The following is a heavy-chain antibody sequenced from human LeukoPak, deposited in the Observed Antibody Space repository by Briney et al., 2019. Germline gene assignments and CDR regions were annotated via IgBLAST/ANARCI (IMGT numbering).Heavy chain of an antibody. D-gene: IGHD1-26*01. CDR1: GFTFSAYA. Sequence: GGSLRLSCVASGFTFSAYAMTWVRQAPGKGLEGVSSMSGRDDKTYYTDSAKGRFTISRDNSRNTLYLQMNSLRAEDTAVYYCAKDKGESGYFDYWGQGTLVTVSS. CDR2: MSGRDDKT. V-gene: IGHV3-23*01. CDR3: AKDKGESGYFDY. J-gene: IGHJ4*02.